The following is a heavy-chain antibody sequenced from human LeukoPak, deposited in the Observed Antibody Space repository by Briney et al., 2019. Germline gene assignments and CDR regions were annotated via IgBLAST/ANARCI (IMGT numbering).Heavy chain of an antibody. D-gene: IGHD6-19*01. CDR2: ISGSGGST. CDR1: GFTFSSYA. CDR3: AKMSSSGWYVSGYFDY. J-gene: IGHJ4*02. Sequence: GGSLRLSCAASGFTFSSYAMSWVRQAPGKGLEWVSAISGSGGSTYYADSVKGRFTISRDNSKNTLYLQMNSLRAEDTAVYYCAKMSSSGWYVSGYFDYWGQGTLVTVPS. V-gene: IGHV3-23*01.